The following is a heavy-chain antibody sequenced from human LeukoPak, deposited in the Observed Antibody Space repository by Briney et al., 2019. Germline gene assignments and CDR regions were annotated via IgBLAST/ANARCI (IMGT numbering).Heavy chain of an antibody. Sequence: ASVKVSCKASGGTFSSYAISWVRQAPGQGLEWMGGIIPIFGTANYAQKFQGRVTITADESTSTAYIELSSLRSEDTAVYYCARSSIAARNYYYYYMDVWGKGTTVTVSS. D-gene: IGHD6-6*01. CDR2: IIPIFGTA. J-gene: IGHJ6*03. CDR1: GGTFSSYA. V-gene: IGHV1-69*01. CDR3: ARSSIAARNYYYYYMDV.